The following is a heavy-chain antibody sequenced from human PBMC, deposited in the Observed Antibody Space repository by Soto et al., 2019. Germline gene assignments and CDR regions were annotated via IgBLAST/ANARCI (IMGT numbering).Heavy chain of an antibody. V-gene: IGHV1-69*13. Sequence: GASVKVSCKASGGNTSPISWVRQAPGRGLEWMGEIITVYGTAKSAQRFQGRLTLTADESTSTDESTTTVYMELRSLTSEDTAMYYCASRISLVRGVIGAFDMWGQGTMVTVSS. CDR2: IITVYGTA. CDR3: ASRISLVRGVIGAFDM. J-gene: IGHJ3*02. D-gene: IGHD3-10*01. CDR1: GGNTSP.